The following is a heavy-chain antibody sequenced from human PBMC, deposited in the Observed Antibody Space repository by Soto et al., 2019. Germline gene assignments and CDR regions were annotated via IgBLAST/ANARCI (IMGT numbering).Heavy chain of an antibody. V-gene: IGHV3-23*01. CDR3: AKDPGWGGFNYYFDY. J-gene: IGHJ4*02. Sequence: LRLSCAASGFTFSSYAMSWVRQAPGKGLEWVSAISGSGGSTYYADSVKGRFTISRDNSKNTLYLQMNSLRAEDTAVYYCAKDPGWGGFNYYFDYWGQGTLVTVSS. CDR2: ISGSGGST. D-gene: IGHD5-12*01. CDR1: GFTFSSYA.